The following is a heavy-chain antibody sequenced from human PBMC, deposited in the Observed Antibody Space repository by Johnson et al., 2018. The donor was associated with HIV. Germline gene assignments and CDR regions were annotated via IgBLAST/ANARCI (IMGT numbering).Heavy chain of an antibody. CDR2: ISSSGSTI. J-gene: IGHJ3*02. Sequence: QVQLVESGGGLVKPGGSLRLSCAASGFTFSDYYMSWIRQAPGKGLEWVSYISSSGSTIYYADSVKGRFTISRDNAKNSLYLQMNSLKTEDTAVYYCTTHSGYESDAFDIWGQGTMVTVSS. CDR1: GFTFSDYY. D-gene: IGHD5-12*01. CDR3: TTHSGYESDAFDI. V-gene: IGHV3-11*01.